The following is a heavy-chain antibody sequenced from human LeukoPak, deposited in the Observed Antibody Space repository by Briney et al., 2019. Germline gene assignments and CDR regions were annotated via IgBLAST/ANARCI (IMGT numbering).Heavy chain of an antibody. CDR1: GFTFSSSA. CDR3: AKIWPEWELRGPFDY. CDR2: ISNNGGYT. D-gene: IGHD1-26*01. V-gene: IGHV3-23*01. J-gene: IGHJ4*02. Sequence: GGSLRLSCAASGFTFSSSAMSWVRQAPGKGLEWVSAISNNGGYTYCADSVQGRFTISRDNSKSTLCLQMNSLRAEDTAVYYCAKIWPEWELRGPFDYWGQGTLVTVSS.